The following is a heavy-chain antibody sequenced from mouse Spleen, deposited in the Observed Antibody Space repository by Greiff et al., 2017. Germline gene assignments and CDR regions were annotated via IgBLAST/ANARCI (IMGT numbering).Heavy chain of an antibody. Sequence: EVQRVESGGGLVKLGGSLKLSCAASGFTFSSYAMSWVRQTPEKRLEWVATISSGGGNTYYPDSVKGRFTISRDNAKNTLYLQMSSLKSEDTAMYYCARHWDVYAMDYWGQGTSVTVSS. CDR1: GFTFSSYA. V-gene: IGHV5-9-3*01. CDR2: ISSGGGNT. J-gene: IGHJ4*01. D-gene: IGHD4-1*01. CDR3: ARHWDVYAMDY.